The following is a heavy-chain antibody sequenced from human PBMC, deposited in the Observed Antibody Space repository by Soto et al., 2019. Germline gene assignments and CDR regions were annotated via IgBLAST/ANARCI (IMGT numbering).Heavy chain of an antibody. J-gene: IGHJ6*03. Sequence: PSETLSLTCTVSGGSISSGGYYWSWIRQHPGKGLEWIGYIYYSGSTYYNPSLKSRVTISVDTSKNQFSLKLSSVTAADTAVYYCASGRFYYYYMHVWGKAPTVTVSS. CDR2: IYYSGST. CDR3: ASGRFYYYYMHV. CDR1: GGSISSGGYY. V-gene: IGHV4-31*03.